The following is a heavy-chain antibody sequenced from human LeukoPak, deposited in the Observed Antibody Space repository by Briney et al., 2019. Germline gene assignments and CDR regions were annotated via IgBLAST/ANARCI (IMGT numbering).Heavy chain of an antibody. J-gene: IGHJ4*02. Sequence: GGSLRLSCAASGFTFSSYWMSWVRQAPGKGLEWVANIKQDGSEKYYVDSVKGRFTISRDNAKNSLYLQMSSLRAEDTAVYYCARGSDYGDYMGLKNDYWGQGTLVTVSS. CDR1: GFTFSSYW. CDR3: ARGSDYGDYMGLKNDY. V-gene: IGHV3-7*01. CDR2: IKQDGSEK. D-gene: IGHD4-17*01.